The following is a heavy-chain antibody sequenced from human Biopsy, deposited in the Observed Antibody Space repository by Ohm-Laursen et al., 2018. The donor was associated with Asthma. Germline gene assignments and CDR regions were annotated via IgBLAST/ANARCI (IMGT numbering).Heavy chain of an antibody. CDR1: GFSFSNYG. CDR3: AKEVFPGWELRRGPES. J-gene: IGHJ5*02. V-gene: IGHV3-30*18. D-gene: IGHD1-26*01. CDR2: ISFDGTNR. Sequence: SLRLSCAASGFSFSNYGMHWVRQAPGKGLDWVAVISFDGTNRNYTDSVKGRFTISRDNSRNTLHLEMNSLRAEDTAVYFCAKEVFPGWELRRGPESWGQGTLVTVSS.